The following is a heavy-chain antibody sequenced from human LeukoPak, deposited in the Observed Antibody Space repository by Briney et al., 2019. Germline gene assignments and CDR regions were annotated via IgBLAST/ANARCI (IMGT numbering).Heavy chain of an antibody. Sequence: GGSLRLSCAASGFTFSSYSMNWVRQAPGKGLELVSSISSSSSYIYYADSVKGRFTISRDNAKNSLYLQMNSLRAEDTAVYYCARVRGYSYGNPEYFDYWGQGTLVTVSS. J-gene: IGHJ4*02. CDR2: ISSSSSYI. CDR3: ARVRGYSYGNPEYFDY. D-gene: IGHD5-18*01. V-gene: IGHV3-21*01. CDR1: GFTFSSYS.